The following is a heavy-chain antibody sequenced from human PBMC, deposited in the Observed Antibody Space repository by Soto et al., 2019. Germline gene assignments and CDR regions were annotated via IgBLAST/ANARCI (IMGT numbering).Heavy chain of an antibody. CDR3: VQNRCGGDCLEFYSSHAYNGLDV. D-gene: IGHD2-21*02. J-gene: IGHJ6*02. V-gene: IGHV2-5*02. CDR2: LYWDDDK. Sequence: QVTLKESGPTLVKPTQTLTLTCTVSGLSLRTTGVGVGWVRQPPGKALEWLALLYWDDDKRYSPSLSSSLTIAKDSSEKQVVHTMTNMDTVDTATYYCVQNRCGGDCLEFYSSHAYNGLDVWGQGTTVTVSS. CDR1: GLSLRTTGVG.